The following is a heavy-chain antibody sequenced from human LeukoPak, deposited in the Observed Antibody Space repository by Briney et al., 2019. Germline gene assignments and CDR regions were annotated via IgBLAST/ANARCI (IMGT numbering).Heavy chain of an antibody. CDR3: ARETIAAAGNVLGKDGPRKYYYYYYMDV. CDR1: GGSFSGYY. Sequence: MSSGTLSLTCAVYGGSFSGYYWSWIRQPPGKGLEWIGEINHSGSTNYNPSLKSRVTISVDTSKNQFSLKLSSVTAADTAVYYCARETIAAAGNVLGKDGPRKYYYYYYMDVWGKGTTVTISS. J-gene: IGHJ6*03. CDR2: INHSGST. D-gene: IGHD6-13*01. V-gene: IGHV4-34*01.